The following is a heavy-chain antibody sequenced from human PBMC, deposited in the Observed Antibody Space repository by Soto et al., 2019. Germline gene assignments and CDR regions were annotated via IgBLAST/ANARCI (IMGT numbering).Heavy chain of an antibody. D-gene: IGHD4-17*01. CDR3: AANDYGGTDGDY. CDR1: GFTFSDHY. Sequence: EVQLVESGGGLVQPGGSLRLSCAASGFTFSDHYMDWVRQAPGKGLEWVGRTRNKANSYTTEYAASVKGRFTISRDDSKNSLYLQMNSLKTEDTAVYYCAANDYGGTDGDYWGQGTLVTVSS. CDR2: TRNKANSYTT. J-gene: IGHJ4*02. V-gene: IGHV3-72*01.